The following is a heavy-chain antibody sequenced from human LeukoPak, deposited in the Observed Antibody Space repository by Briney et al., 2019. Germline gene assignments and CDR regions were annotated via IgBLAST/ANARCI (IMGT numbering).Heavy chain of an antibody. CDR1: GFTFSNYG. D-gene: IGHD5-18*01. J-gene: IGHJ4*02. CDR2: IRYDGSNK. Sequence: GGSLRLFCAASGFTFSNYGMHWVRQAPGKGLEWVAFIRYDGSNKYYADSVKGRFTISGDNSKNTLYLQMNSLRAEDTAVYYCVTAMPSQDYWGQGTLVTVSS. CDR3: VTAMPSQDY. V-gene: IGHV3-30*02.